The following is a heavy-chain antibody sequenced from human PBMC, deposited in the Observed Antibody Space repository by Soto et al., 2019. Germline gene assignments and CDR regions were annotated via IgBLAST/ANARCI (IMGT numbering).Heavy chain of an antibody. V-gene: IGHV4-31*03. CDR2: ISYTGST. CDR1: GGSISSGTYY. J-gene: IGHJ6*02. D-gene: IGHD3-10*01. CDR3: ARGQRGNYPYYYGMDV. Sequence: KTSETLSLTCTVSGGSISSGTYYWSWIRQHPGKGLEWIAYISYTGSTYYNPSLKSRVTISVDTSKNQFSLKVTSVTAADTAVYYCARGQRGNYPYYYGMDVWGQGTAVTVSS.